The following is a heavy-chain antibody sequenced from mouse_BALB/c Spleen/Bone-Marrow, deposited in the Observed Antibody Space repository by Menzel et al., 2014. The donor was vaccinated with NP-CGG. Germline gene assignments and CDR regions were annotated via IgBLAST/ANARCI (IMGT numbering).Heavy chain of an antibody. CDR3: TRKVYYGNPLDY. J-gene: IGHJ2*01. V-gene: IGHV1-5*01. D-gene: IGHD2-1*01. Sequence: VQLKHSGTVLARPGASVKMSCKASGYSFTSYWMHWVKQRPGQGLEWIGAIYPGNSDTSYNQKFKGKAKLTAVTSATTAYMELSSLTNEDSAVYFCTRKVYYGNPLDYWGQGTTLTVSS. CDR1: GYSFTSYW. CDR2: IYPGNSDT.